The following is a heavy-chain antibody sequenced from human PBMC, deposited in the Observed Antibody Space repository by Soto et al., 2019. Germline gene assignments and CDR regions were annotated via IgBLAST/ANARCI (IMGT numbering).Heavy chain of an antibody. J-gene: IGHJ4*01. CDR2: TYYRSKWYY. CDR3: ARGEQYSGRIFYY. D-gene: IGHD1-26*01. V-gene: IGHV6-1*01. CDR1: GDSVSSNSAG. Sequence: SQTLSLTCAITGDSVSSNSAGWSWVRQSPSRGLEWLGRTYYRSKWYYEYAVSVRGRITINPDTSKNQYSLQLNSVTPEDTAVYFCARGEQYSGRIFYYWGQGTLATVSS.